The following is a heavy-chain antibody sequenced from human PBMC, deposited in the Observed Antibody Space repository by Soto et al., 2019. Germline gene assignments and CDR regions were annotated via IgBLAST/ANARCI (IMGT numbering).Heavy chain of an antibody. CDR2: ISGYNGET. V-gene: IGHV1-18*01. D-gene: IGHD6-13*01. CDR1: GYTFGYYG. J-gene: IGHJ4*02. Sequence: ASVKVSCKASGYTFGYYGITWVRQAPGQGPEWMGWISGYNGETKYAQKFQGRVTMTEDTSTDTAYMELSSLRSEDTAVYYCATAPYSSSWYDREYFDYWGQGTLVTVSS. CDR3: ATAPYSSSWYDREYFDY.